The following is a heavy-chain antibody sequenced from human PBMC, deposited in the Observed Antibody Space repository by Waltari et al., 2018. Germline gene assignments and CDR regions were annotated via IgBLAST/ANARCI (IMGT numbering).Heavy chain of an antibody. D-gene: IGHD3-22*01. CDR1: GFTLSSYW. J-gene: IGHJ3*02. CDR3: ARDQWFAFDI. CDR2: IKKDGSEE. Sequence: EVQLVESGGGLVQPGGSLRLSCAASGFTLSSYWMSWVRQAPGKGLEWVANIKKDGSEEYYVESVRGRFTISRDNAKNSLYLQMNSLRPEDTAVYYCARDQWFAFDIWGQGTMVTVSS. V-gene: IGHV3-7*01.